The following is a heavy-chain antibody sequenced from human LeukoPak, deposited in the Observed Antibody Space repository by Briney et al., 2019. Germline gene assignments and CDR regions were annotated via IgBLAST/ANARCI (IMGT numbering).Heavy chain of an antibody. CDR2: IYHTGST. CDR1: GYSISSGYY. D-gene: IGHD6-13*01. V-gene: IGHV4-38-2*02. Sequence: SETLSLTCTVSGYSISSGYYWGWIRQPPGKGLEWIGSIYHTGSTYYSPSLKSRVTILVDMSKNQFSLKLSSVTAADTAVYYCARDGQQLAFDYWGQGTLVTVSS. CDR3: ARDGQQLAFDY. J-gene: IGHJ4*02.